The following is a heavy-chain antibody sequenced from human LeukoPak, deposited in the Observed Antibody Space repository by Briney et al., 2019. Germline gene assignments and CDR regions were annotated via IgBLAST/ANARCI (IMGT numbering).Heavy chain of an antibody. D-gene: IGHD2-2*01. V-gene: IGHV3-7*01. CDR2: IKQDGSEK. CDR1: GFTFSSYW. Sequence: PGGSLRLSCAASGFTFSSYWMSWVRQAPGKGLEWVANIKQDGSEKYYVDSVKGRFTISRDNAKNSLYLQTNSLRAEDTAVYYCARVSVGYCSSTSCSSPPWFDPWGQGTLVTVSS. J-gene: IGHJ5*02. CDR3: ARVSVGYCSSTSCSSPPWFDP.